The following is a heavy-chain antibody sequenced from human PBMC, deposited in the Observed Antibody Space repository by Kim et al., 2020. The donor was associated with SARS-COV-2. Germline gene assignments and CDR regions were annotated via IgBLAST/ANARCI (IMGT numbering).Heavy chain of an antibody. CDR1: GGSFSGYY. CDR2: INHSGST. D-gene: IGHD6-13*01. Sequence: SETLSLTCAVYGGSFSGYYWSWIRQPPGKGLEWIGEINHSGSTNYNPSLKSRVTISVDTSKNQFSLKLSSVTAADTAVYYCARGRTPGIAAAGTIDYWGQGTLVTVSS. V-gene: IGHV4-34*01. CDR3: ARGRTPGIAAAGTIDY. J-gene: IGHJ4*02.